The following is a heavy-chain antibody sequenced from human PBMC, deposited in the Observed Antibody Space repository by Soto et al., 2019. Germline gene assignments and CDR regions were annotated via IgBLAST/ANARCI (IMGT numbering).Heavy chain of an antibody. CDR2: IWYDGSNK. CDR3: ARDARRKHTFDY. CDR1: GFTFSSYG. J-gene: IGHJ4*02. Sequence: PGGSLRLSCAASGFTFSSYGMRWVRQAPGKGLEWVGVIWYDGSNKYYAVSTKGRLTISRDNSKNTPYLQMNSLTAEDTAVYYGARDARRKHTFDYWGQGTLVTVSS. V-gene: IGHV3-33*01.